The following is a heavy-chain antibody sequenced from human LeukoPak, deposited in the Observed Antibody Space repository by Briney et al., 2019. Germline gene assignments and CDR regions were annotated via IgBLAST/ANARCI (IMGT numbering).Heavy chain of an antibody. Sequence: PGGSLRLSCAASGFTFSSYWMHWVRQAPGKGLVWVSRINSDGSSTSYADSVKGRFTISRDNAKNTLYLQMNSLRAEDTAVYYCATPGWTDAFDIWGQGTMVTVSS. CDR2: INSDGSST. CDR3: ATPGWTDAFDI. V-gene: IGHV3-74*01. J-gene: IGHJ3*02. D-gene: IGHD2-15*01. CDR1: GFTFSSYW.